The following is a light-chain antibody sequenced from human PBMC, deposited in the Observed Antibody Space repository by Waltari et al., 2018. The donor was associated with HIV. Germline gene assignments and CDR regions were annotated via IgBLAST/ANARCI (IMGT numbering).Light chain of an antibody. CDR2: TDT. V-gene: IGLV3-25*03. CDR3: QSTHSRGTYVV. Sequence: SYELTQPPSVSVSPGQTARITCSGDALPTQSAYWYQQKPGQPPVLVIYTDTERPSGIPERFAGASSGTTVTLTITGVQAEDEASYYCQSTHSRGTYVVFGGGTKLTVL. CDR1: ALPTQS. J-gene: IGLJ2*01.